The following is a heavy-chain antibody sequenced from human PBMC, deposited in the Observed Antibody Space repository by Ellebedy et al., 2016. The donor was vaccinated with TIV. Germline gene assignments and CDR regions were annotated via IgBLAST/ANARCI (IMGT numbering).Heavy chain of an antibody. CDR3: AKDAPTDDKYCDSPTCLKNYFEY. V-gene: IGHV3-23*01. D-gene: IGHD2-21*01. J-gene: IGHJ4*02. CDR2: ISPLGGTT. Sequence: GGSLRLSXVASEFSFSDFAMSWVRQAPGKGLEWVSGISPLGGTTYYADSVKGRFTISRDNSKNLLYLQMESLRADDTALYFCAKDAPTDDKYCDSPTCLKNYFEYWGQGNLVTVSS. CDR1: EFSFSDFA.